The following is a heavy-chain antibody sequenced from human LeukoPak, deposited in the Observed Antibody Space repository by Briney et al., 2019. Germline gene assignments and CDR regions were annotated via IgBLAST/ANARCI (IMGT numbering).Heavy chain of an antibody. CDR1: GFTFSSYW. CDR3: AKDLGPRGIYGPRGGKTIDY. Sequence: GGSLRLSCAASGFTFSSYWMTWVRQAPGKGLEWVGNIKRDGSEKYYVDSVKGRFTISRDNAKNSLYLQMNSLRAEDTAVYYCAKDLGPRGIYGPRGGKTIDYWGQGTLVTVSS. D-gene: IGHD2-21*01. CDR2: IKRDGSEK. V-gene: IGHV3-7*01. J-gene: IGHJ4*02.